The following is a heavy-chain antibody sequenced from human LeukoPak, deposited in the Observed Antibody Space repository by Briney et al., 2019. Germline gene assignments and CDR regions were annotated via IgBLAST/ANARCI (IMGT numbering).Heavy chain of an antibody. V-gene: IGHV4-34*01. D-gene: IGHD2-2*01. CDR2: INHSGST. J-gene: IGHJ2*01. Sequence: SETLSLTCAVSGGSFSGYSWSWIRQPPGKGLEWIGEINHSGSTNYNPSLKSRVTISVDTSKNQFSLRLSSVTAADTAVYYCARGRNRRYCSSTSCPIDLWGRGTLVTVSS. CDR3: ARGRNRRYCSSTSCPIDL. CDR1: GGSFSGYS.